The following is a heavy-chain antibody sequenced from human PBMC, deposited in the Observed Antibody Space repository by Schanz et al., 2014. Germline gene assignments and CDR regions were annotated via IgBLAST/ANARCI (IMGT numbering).Heavy chain of an antibody. Sequence: GPEVKEPGASVKVSCEASRYTFNTYGLNWVRQAPGQGLEWMGWISAYNGNTNYAQKFQGRVTITADKSSGTAYMELSSLRSEDTAVYYCAREVGLYDRGWFDPWGQGTLVTVSS. J-gene: IGHJ5*02. V-gene: IGHV1-18*01. CDR2: ISAYNGNT. CDR1: RYTFNTYG. CDR3: AREVGLYDRGWFDP. D-gene: IGHD3-22*01.